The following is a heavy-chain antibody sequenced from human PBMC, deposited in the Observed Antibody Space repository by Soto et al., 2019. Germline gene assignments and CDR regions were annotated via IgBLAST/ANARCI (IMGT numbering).Heavy chain of an antibody. CDR3: ARVFISSSWYYYYGMDV. J-gene: IGHJ6*02. V-gene: IGHV1-2*02. CDR2: INPNSGGT. CDR1: GYTFTGYY. D-gene: IGHD6-13*01. Sequence: ASVKVSCKASGYTFTGYYMHWVRQAPGQGLEWMGWINPNSGGTNYAQKFQGRVTMTRDTSISTAYMELSRLRSDDTAVYYCARVFISSSWYYYYGMDVWGQGTTVTVSS.